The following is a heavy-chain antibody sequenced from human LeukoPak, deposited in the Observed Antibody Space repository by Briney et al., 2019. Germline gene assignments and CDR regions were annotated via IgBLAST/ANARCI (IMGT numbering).Heavy chain of an antibody. D-gene: IGHD6-19*01. CDR2: IYTSGST. Sequence: SETLSLTCTVSGDSISSYYWSWIRQPAGKGLEWIGRIYTSGSTNYNPSLKSRVTMSVDTSKNQFSLKLSSVTAADTAVYYCASDSIAVAGTDYWGQGTLVTVSS. CDR1: GDSISSYY. V-gene: IGHV4-4*07. CDR3: ASDSIAVAGTDY. J-gene: IGHJ4*02.